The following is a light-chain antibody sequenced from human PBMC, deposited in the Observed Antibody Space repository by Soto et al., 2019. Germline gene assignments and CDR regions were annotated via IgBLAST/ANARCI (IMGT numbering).Light chain of an antibody. V-gene: IGLV2-14*01. J-gene: IGLJ2*01. CDR2: EVS. Sequence: QSALTQPASVSGSPGQSITISSTGTSGDIGGYNYVSWYQQHPGKAPKLLISEVSHRPAGVSHRFSGSKSGNTASLTISGIMTEDEADYYCSSYTTNSIPVVFGGGTKVTLL. CDR1: SGDIGGYNY. CDR3: SSYTTNSIPVV.